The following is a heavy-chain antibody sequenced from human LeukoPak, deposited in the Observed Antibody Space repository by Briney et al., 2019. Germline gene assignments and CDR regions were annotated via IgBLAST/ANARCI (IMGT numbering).Heavy chain of an antibody. Sequence: GGSLRLSCAASGFTVSSNYMSWVRQAPGKGLEWVSIIYRVGSTFYADSVEGRFTISRDNSKNTLYLQMNSLRVEDTAIYYCARDGGNNSWYGMDVWGQGTTVTVSS. D-gene: IGHD4-23*01. J-gene: IGHJ6*02. CDR1: GFTVSSNY. V-gene: IGHV3-66*01. CDR3: ARDGGNNSWYGMDV. CDR2: IYRVGST.